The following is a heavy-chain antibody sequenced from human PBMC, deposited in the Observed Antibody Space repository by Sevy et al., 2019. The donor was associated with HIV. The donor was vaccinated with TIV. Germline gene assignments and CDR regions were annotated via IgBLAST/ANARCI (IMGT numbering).Heavy chain of an antibody. CDR2: INPNSSGT. V-gene: IGHV1-2*02. J-gene: IGHJ5*02. D-gene: IGHD2-15*01. Sequence: ASVKVSCKASAYTFTGYYMHWVRQAPGQGLEWMGWINPNSSGTNYAQKFQGRVTMTRDTSISTAYMELSRLRSDDTAVYYCARERVYCSGGMCKPGGWFDPWGQGTLVTVSS. CDR3: ARERVYCSGGMCKPGGWFDP. CDR1: AYTFTGYY.